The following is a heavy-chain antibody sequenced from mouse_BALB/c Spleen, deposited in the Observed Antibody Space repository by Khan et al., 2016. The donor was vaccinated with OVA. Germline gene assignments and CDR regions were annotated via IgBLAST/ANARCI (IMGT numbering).Heavy chain of an antibody. CDR2: IWSDGST. D-gene: IGHD2-10*01. Sequence: VELVESGPGLVAPSQSLSITCTISGFSLTNYGVHWVRQPPGKGLEWLVVIWSDGSTTYNSALKSSLSISKENSKSQGFLKMNSLQSDDTAMYYCARQPYYHYYVMDYWGQGTSVTVSS. J-gene: IGHJ4*01. V-gene: IGHV2-6-1*01. CDR1: GFSLTNYG. CDR3: ARQPYYHYYVMDY.